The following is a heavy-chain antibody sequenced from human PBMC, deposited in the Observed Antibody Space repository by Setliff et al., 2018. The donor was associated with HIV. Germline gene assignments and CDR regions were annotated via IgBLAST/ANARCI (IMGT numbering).Heavy chain of an antibody. V-gene: IGHV4-61*02. Sequence: PSETLSLTCSVSGSSISSSNYYWSWIRQPAGKGLEWIGCIYSSGSTNYNPSLKSRVTMSVDTSKNQFSLILSSVTAADTAVYYCARDRREEGMVRGVGLYYYYYMDVWGKGTTVTVSS. CDR2: IYSSGST. J-gene: IGHJ6*03. CDR1: GSSISSSNYY. CDR3: ARDRREEGMVRGVGLYYYYYMDV. D-gene: IGHD3-10*01.